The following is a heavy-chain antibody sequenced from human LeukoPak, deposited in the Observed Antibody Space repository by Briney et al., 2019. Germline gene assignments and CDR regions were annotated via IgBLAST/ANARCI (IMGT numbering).Heavy chain of an antibody. Sequence: SETLSLTCAVYGGSFSGYYWSWIRQPPGKGLEWIGEINHSGSTNYNLSLKSRVTISVDTSKNQFSLKLSSVTAADTAVYYCARATPYYFDYWGQGTLVTVSS. J-gene: IGHJ4*02. V-gene: IGHV4-34*01. CDR1: GGSFSGYY. CDR3: ARATPYYFDY. CDR2: INHSGST.